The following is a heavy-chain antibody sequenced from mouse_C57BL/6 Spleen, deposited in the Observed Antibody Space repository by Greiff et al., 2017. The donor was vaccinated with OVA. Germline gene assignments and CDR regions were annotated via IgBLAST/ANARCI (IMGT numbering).Heavy chain of an antibody. Sequence: QVHVKQSGPELVKPGASVKISCKASGYAFSSSWMNWVKQRPGKGLEWIGRIYPGDGDTNYNGKFKGKATLTADKSSSTAYMQLSSLTSEDSAVYFCARGNWDAMDYWGQGTSVTVSS. CDR1: GYAFSSSW. V-gene: IGHV1-82*01. D-gene: IGHD4-1*01. CDR2: IYPGDGDT. CDR3: ARGNWDAMDY. J-gene: IGHJ4*01.